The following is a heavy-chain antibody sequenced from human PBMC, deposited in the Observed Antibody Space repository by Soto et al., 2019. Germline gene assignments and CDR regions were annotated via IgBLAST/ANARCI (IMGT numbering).Heavy chain of an antibody. V-gene: IGHV4-59*01. J-gene: IGHJ4*02. D-gene: IGHD3-10*02. CDR3: ARAVRGDLDY. CDR1: GGSISSYY. Sequence: QVQLQELGPGLVKPSETLSLTCTVSGGSISSYYWSWIRQPPGKGLEWIGYIYYSGSTNYNPSLKSRVTISVDTSKNQFSLKLSSVTAADTAVYYCARAVRGDLDYWGQGTLVTVSS. CDR2: IYYSGST.